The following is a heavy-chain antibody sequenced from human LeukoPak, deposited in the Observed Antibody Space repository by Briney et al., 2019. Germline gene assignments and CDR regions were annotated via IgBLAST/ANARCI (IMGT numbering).Heavy chain of an antibody. Sequence: GGSLRLSCAASGFTFSSYWMHWVRQAPGKGLVWVSRINTDGSSTSYADSVKGRFTISRDNAKNTLYLQMNSLRAEDTAVYYCARVPHGKVPAAIVGLNYFDYWGQGTLVIVS. D-gene: IGHD2-2*02. CDR2: INTDGSST. J-gene: IGHJ4*02. CDR1: GFTFSSYW. CDR3: ARVPHGKVPAAIVGLNYFDY. V-gene: IGHV3-74*01.